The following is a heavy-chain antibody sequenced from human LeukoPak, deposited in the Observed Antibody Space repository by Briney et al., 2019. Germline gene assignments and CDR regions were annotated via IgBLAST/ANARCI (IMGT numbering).Heavy chain of an antibody. D-gene: IGHD1-1*01. V-gene: IGHV4-59*08. Sequence: SETLSLTCTVSGGSISSQYWSWIQQPPGKGLEWIGYSCYTGSTNYNPSLKSRVTISVDTSKNQFSLRLSSVTAADTAVYYCARLERRQEAFDIWGQGTMVTVSS. CDR1: GGSISSQY. CDR3: ARLERRQEAFDI. CDR2: SCYTGST. J-gene: IGHJ3*02.